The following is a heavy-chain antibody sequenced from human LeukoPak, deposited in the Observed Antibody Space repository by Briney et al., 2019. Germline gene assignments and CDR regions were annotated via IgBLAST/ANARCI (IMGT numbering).Heavy chain of an antibody. J-gene: IGHJ4*02. V-gene: IGHV6-1*01. CDR3: ARGGGYYFDY. D-gene: IGHD1-26*01. Sequence: PSQTLSLTCDISGDSVTSNSAARTWIRQSPSRGLEWLGRTYYRSKWYYDYALSVAGRITFNPDTSRNQLSLQLISVTPEDTAVYYCARGGGYYFDYWGQGTLVTVSS. CDR2: TYYRSKWYY. CDR1: GDSVTSNSAA.